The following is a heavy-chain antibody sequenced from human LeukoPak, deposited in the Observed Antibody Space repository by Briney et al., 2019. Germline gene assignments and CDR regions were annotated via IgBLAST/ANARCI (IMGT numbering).Heavy chain of an antibody. Sequence: SETLSLTCTVSGYSISSGYYWGWIRQPPGKGLEWIGSIYHSGSTYYNPSLKSRVTISIDTSKNQFSLKLSSVTAADTAVYYCARSGTGLLRYYFDYWGQGTLITVSS. D-gene: IGHD3-22*01. CDR3: ARSGTGLLRYYFDY. CDR1: GYSISSGYY. J-gene: IGHJ4*02. V-gene: IGHV4-38-2*02. CDR2: IYHSGST.